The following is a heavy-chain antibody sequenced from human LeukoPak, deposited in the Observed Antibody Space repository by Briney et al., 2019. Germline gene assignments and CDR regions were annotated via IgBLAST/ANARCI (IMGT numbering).Heavy chain of an antibody. J-gene: IGHJ3*02. CDR2: ISYSGST. Sequence: PSETLSLTCSVSGVAIRSYCWSWIWQSPGRGLEWIGDISYSGSTRYNPSLESRVTMSQDTSKNQFSLKVNSVTAADSAVYYCARETDLTVAGGFRNAFDIWGQGTRVTVSS. CDR3: ARETDLTVAGGFRNAFDI. V-gene: IGHV4-59*12. CDR1: GVAIRSYC. D-gene: IGHD6-19*01.